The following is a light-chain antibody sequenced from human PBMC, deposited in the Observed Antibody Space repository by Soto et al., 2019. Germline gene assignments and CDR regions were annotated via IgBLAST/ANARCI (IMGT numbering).Light chain of an antibody. CDR3: MQALQIIT. J-gene: IGKJ5*01. Sequence: DVVMTQSPLSLPVTPGEPSSVSCRSSQSLLHSNGYNFSDWYLHKPGQSPQLLIYLGSNRASGVPDRFSGSGSGTDFTLKISRVEAEDVGVYYCMQALQIITFGQGTRLEIK. CDR2: LGS. CDR1: QSLLHSNGYNF. V-gene: IGKV2-28*01.